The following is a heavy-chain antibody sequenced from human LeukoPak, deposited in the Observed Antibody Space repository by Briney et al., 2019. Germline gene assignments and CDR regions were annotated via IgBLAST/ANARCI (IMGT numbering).Heavy chain of an antibody. CDR2: ISSSSSYI. CDR1: GFTFSSYR. D-gene: IGHD5-12*01. CDR3: ARPLSGYDSDY. Sequence: GGSLRLSCAASGFTFSSYRMNWVRQAPGRGLEWVSSISSSSSYIYYADSVKGRFTISRDNAKNSQYLQMNSLRAEDTAVYYCARPLSGYDSDYWGQGTLVTVSS. J-gene: IGHJ4*02. V-gene: IGHV3-21*01.